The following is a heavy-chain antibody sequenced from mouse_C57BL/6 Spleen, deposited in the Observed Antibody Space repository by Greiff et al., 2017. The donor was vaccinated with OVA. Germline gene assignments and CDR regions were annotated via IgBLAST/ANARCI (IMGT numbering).Heavy chain of an antibody. J-gene: IGHJ3*01. Sequence: QVQLQQPGAELVKPGASVKMSCKASGYTFTSYWITWVKQRPGQGLEWIGDIYPGSGSTNYNEKFKSKATLTVDTSSSTAYMQLSSLTSEDSAVYYCESVRVRDSSGPFAYWGQGTLVTVSA. D-gene: IGHD3-2*01. CDR1: GYTFTSYW. V-gene: IGHV1-55*01. CDR2: IYPGSGST. CDR3: ESVRVRDSSGPFAY.